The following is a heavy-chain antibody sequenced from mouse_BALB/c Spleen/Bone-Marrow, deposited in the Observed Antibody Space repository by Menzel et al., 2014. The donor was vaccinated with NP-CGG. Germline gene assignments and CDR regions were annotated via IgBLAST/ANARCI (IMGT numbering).Heavy chain of an antibody. D-gene: IGHD2-1*01. CDR2: INPSTGDT. CDR1: GYTFTRFW. CDR3: ARGNYEAMDS. J-gene: IGHJ4*01. Sequence: VQLQQSGAELAKPGASVKMSCKASGYTFTRFWMHWVKQRPGQGLEWIGYINPSTGDTEYNQKFKDKATLTADMSSSTAYMQLSSLTSEDSAVYYCARGNYEAMDSWGQGTSVTVSS. V-gene: IGHV1-7*01.